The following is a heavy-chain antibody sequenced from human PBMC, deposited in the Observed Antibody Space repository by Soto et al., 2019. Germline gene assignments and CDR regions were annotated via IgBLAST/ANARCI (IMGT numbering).Heavy chain of an antibody. V-gene: IGHV7-4-1*01. CDR2: INTKAGNK. J-gene: IGHJ4*02. D-gene: IGHD3-16*01. CDR3: ARDRARGSFDY. CDR1: GYVXNGHS. Sequence: SXTVSRKGSGYVXNGHSINWLRQAPGQGLEWIGWINTKAGNKTHEQGFTGRFVFSVDISVIRVYLEIFSMKADDSAVYYCARDRARGSFDYWGQGTLVTVSS.